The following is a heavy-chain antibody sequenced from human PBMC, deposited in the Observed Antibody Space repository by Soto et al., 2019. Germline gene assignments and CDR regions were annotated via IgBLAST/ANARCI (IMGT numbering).Heavy chain of an antibody. CDR1: GFTFSSYA. Sequence: GGSLRLSCAASGFTFSSYAMNWVRQAPGKGLEWVSSISGSASTTYYADSVKGRFTISRDNSKNTLYLQMNSLRAEDTAIYYCAKDGDDYVWGTYRLDYFDYWGQGAPVTVS. CDR2: ISGSASTT. V-gene: IGHV3-23*01. D-gene: IGHD3-16*02. J-gene: IGHJ4*02. CDR3: AKDGDDYVWGTYRLDYFDY.